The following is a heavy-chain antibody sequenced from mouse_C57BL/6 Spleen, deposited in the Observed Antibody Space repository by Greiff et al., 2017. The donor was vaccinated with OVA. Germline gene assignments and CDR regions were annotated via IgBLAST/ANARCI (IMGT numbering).Heavy chain of an antibody. CDR1: GYTFTSYW. CDR2: IDPSDSYT. Sequence: QVQLQQPGAELVMPGASVKLSCKASGYTFTSYWMHWVKQRPGQGLEWIGEIDPSDSYTNYNQKFKGKSTLTVDKSSSTAYMQLSSLTSEDSVYYCARSGLNYFDYWGQGTTLTVSS. J-gene: IGHJ2*01. D-gene: IGHD1-3*01. CDR3: ARSGLNYFDY. V-gene: IGHV1-69*01.